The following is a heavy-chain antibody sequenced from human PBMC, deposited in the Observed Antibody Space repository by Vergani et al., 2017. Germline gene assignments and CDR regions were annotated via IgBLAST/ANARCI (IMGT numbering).Heavy chain of an antibody. D-gene: IGHD6-6*01. CDR2: MNPNSGNT. CDR3: ARGYSSLGYMDV. J-gene: IGHJ6*03. Sequence: QVQLVQSGAEVKKPGASVKVSCKASGSTFTSYDINWVRQASGQGLEWMGWMNPNSGNTGYAQKFQGRVTMTRNTSISTAYMERSSLRSEDTVVYYCARGYSSLGYMDVWGKGTTVTVSS. V-gene: IGHV1-8*01. CDR1: GSTFTSYD.